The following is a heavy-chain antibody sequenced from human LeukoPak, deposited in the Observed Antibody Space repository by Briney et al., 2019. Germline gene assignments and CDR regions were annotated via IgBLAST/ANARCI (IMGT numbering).Heavy chain of an antibody. CDR2: ISSSSAYI. J-gene: IGHJ1*01. Sequence: PGGSLRLSCAASGFTFSDYSMNWVRQAPGKGLEWVSSISSSSAYIYYADSVKGRFTVSRDNAKNSLSLQMDGLRVEDSAVYHCARGPRNSSSYQYFQHWGQGTLVTVSA. CDR1: GFTFSDYS. CDR3: ARGPRNSSSYQYFQH. D-gene: IGHD6-13*01. V-gene: IGHV3-21*01.